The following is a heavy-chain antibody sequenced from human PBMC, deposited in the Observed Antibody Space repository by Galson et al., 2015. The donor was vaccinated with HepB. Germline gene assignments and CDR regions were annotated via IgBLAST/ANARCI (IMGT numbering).Heavy chain of an antibody. CDR2: MNPNSGNT. Sequence: SVKVSCKASGYTFTSYDINWVRQATGQGLEWMGWMNPNSGNTGYAQKFQGRVTMTRNTSISTAYMELSSLRSEDTAVYYCARWGSTSEYYYYGMDVWGQGTTVTVSS. V-gene: IGHV1-8*01. CDR1: GYTFTSYD. J-gene: IGHJ6*02. D-gene: IGHD2-2*01. CDR3: ARWGSTSEYYYYGMDV.